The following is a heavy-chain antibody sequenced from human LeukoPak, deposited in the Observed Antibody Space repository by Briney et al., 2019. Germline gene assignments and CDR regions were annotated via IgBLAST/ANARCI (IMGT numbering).Heavy chain of an antibody. V-gene: IGHV1-24*01. CDR2: FDPENGET. Sequence: GASVKVSCRVSDYSLSELSMHWVRQAPGKGLEWVGGFDPENGETSYAPKFQGRVTMTEDTFLETAYMELRGLRSEDTAVYYCATAGQCDLQKLDKWGQGTLVTVSS. D-gene: IGHD5-24*01. CDR1: DYSLSELS. CDR3: ATAGQCDLQKLDK. J-gene: IGHJ4*02.